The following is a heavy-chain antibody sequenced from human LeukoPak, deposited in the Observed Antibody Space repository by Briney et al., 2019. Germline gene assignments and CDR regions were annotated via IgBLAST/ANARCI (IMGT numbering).Heavy chain of an antibody. D-gene: IGHD6-19*01. CDR3: ATGGYSSGWYDY. CDR2: FDPEDGET. V-gene: IGHV1-24*01. CDR1: GYTLTELS. Sequence: GASVKVSCKVSGYTLTELSMHWVRQAPGKGLEWMGGFDPEDGETIYAQKFQGRVTMTEDTFTDTAYMELSSLRSEDTAVYYCATGGYSSGWYDYWGQGTLVTVSS. J-gene: IGHJ4*02.